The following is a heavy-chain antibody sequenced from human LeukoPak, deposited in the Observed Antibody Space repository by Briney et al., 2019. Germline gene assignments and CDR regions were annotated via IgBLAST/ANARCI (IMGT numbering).Heavy chain of an antibody. CDR1: GGSFSGYY. CDR2: INHSGST. Sequence: ASETLSLTCAVYGGSFSGYYWSWIRQPPGKGLEWIGEINHSGSTNYNPSLKSRVTLSVDTSRNQFSLQLNSVTPEDTAVYYCARDVSVLLWFGEFSPNFDYWGQGTLVTVSS. J-gene: IGHJ4*02. V-gene: IGHV4-34*01. CDR3: ARDVSVLLWFGEFSPNFDY. D-gene: IGHD3-10*01.